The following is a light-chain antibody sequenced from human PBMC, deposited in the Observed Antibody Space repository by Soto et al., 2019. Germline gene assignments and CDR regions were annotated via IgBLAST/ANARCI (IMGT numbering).Light chain of an antibody. V-gene: IGKV3-11*01. CDR1: QSVSSY. Sequence: EIVLIHSPATLSLSPGERATLSCTASQSVSSYLAWYQQKPGQAPRLLIYDASNRATGIPTRFSGSVSRTDFSLSISSLETEDFPVYYGQRRSNWRGTLGQGTNLEIK. CDR2: DAS. J-gene: IGKJ2*01. CDR3: QRRSNWRGT.